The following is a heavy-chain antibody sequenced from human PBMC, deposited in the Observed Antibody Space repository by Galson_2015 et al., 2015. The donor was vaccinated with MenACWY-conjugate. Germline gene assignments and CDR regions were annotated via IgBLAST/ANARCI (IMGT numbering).Heavy chain of an antibody. J-gene: IGHJ4*02. CDR2: ISYDGKDK. CDR1: GFNFNMYS. CDR3: GSVGQERRTLLHNFSG. V-gene: IGHV3-30*01. Sequence: SLRLSCAASGFNFNMYSLHWIRQAPGKGLEWVAVISYDGKDKFYGDSVKGRFIILRANSKNTVYLQMNSLRGEDTGVYFCGSVGQERRTLLHNFSGWGQGTRVTVSS. D-gene: IGHD3-22*01.